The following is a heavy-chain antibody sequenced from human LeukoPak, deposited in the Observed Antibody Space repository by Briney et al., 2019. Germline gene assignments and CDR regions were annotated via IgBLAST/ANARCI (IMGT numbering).Heavy chain of an antibody. CDR1: GYTFTSYG. J-gene: IGHJ6*03. CDR2: VSAYNSNT. D-gene: IGHD6-13*01. V-gene: IGHV1-18*01. CDR3: ARGSSSWHRPPFYYYYYMDV. Sequence: GASVKVSFKSTGYTFTSYGNSWGRQAPGQGLELMGWVSAYNSNTNYAQKLQGRVTMTTNTSISTAYMELSSLRSDDTAVYYCARGSSSWHRPPFYYYYYMDVWGKGTTVTISS.